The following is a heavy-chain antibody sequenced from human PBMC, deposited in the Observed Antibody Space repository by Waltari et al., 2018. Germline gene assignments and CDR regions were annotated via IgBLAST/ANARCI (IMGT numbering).Heavy chain of an antibody. Sequence: EVHLVESGGGLVKPGGSLRLSCAASGFTFSTYSMNWVRQDPGKVLGWVSSISPSSANIYYADSVKGRFTISRDNARDSLYLEMNSLRPDDTAVYYCARGGVTTRGYDSWGQGTVVAVSS. CDR2: ISPSSANI. J-gene: IGHJ4*02. CDR1: GFTFSTYS. CDR3: ARGGVTTRGYDS. D-gene: IGHD3-22*01. V-gene: IGHV3-21*01.